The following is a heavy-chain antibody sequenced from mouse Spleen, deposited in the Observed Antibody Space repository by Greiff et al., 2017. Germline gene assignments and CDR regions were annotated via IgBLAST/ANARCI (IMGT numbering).Heavy chain of an antibody. J-gene: IGHJ2*01. Sequence: EVMLVESGPELVKPGASVKISCKASGYSFTGYYMNWVKQSPEKSLEWIGEINPSTGGTTYNQKFKAKATLTVDKSSSTAYMQLKSLTSEDSAVYYCARKSLWEKDPFDYWGQGTTLTVSS. V-gene: IGHV1-42*01. CDR1: GYSFTGYY. CDR3: ARKSLWEKDPFDY. CDR2: INPSTGGT. D-gene: IGHD1-1*02.